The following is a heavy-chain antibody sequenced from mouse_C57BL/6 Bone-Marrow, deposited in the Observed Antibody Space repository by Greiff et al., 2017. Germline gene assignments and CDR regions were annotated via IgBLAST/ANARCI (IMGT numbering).Heavy chain of an antibody. J-gene: IGHJ1*03. Sequence: VQLKQSGAELVRPGASVKLSRTASGFNIKDDYMHWVKQRPEQGLEWIGWIDPENGDTEYASKFQGKATITADTSSNTAYLQLSSLTSEDTAVYYCTTDYGDVWGTGTTVTVSS. CDR1: GFNIKDDY. CDR3: TTDYGDV. CDR2: IDPENGDT. V-gene: IGHV14-4*01. D-gene: IGHD2-4*01.